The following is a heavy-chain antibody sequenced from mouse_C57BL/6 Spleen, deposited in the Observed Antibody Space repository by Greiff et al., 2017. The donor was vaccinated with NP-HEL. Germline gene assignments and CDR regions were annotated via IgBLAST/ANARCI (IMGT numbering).Heavy chain of an antibody. D-gene: IGHD2-2*01. CDR2: IYPGDGDT. J-gene: IGHJ3*01. CDR1: GYAFSSSW. Sequence: VQLQQSGPELVKPGASVKISCKASGYAFSSSWMNWVKQRPGKGLEWIGRIYPGDGDTNYNGKFKGKATLTADKSSSTAYMQLSILTSEDSAVYFFSRSTMVTTWFAYWGQGTRVTVSA. V-gene: IGHV1-82*01. CDR3: SRSTMVTTWFAY.